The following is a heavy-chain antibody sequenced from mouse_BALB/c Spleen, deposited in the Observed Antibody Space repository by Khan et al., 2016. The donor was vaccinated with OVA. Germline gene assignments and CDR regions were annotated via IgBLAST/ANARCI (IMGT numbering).Heavy chain of an antibody. D-gene: IGHD1-1*01. J-gene: IGHJ2*01. CDR1: GYSITSNYA. V-gene: IGHV3-2*02. CDR3: ARRNYYGYYFDY. Sequence: VQLQQSGPGLVKPSQSLSLTCTVTGYSITSNYAWNWIRQFPGNKLEWMGYISYSDSTSYNPYLKSRISITRDTSQNQFFLQLNSVTTEDTATYYCARRNYYGYYFDYWGQGTTLTVSS. CDR2: ISYSDST.